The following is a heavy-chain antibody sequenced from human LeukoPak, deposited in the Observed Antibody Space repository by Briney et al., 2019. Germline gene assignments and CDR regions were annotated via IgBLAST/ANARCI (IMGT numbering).Heavy chain of an antibody. V-gene: IGHV3-30*02. CDR2: IRNDGSNK. CDR1: GFTFSSYG. CDR3: AKDSQLELRNYYYYYYMDV. Sequence: GGSLRLSCAASGFTFSSYGMHWARQAPGKGLEWVAFIRNDGSNKYYADSVKGRFTISRDNSKNTLYLQMNSLRAEDTAVYYCAKDSQLELRNYYYYYYMDVWGKGTTVTVCS. D-gene: IGHD1-1*01. J-gene: IGHJ6*03.